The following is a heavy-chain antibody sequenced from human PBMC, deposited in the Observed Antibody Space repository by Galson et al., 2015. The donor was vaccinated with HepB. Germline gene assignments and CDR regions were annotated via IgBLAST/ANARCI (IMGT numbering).Heavy chain of an antibody. V-gene: IGHV1-18*04. J-gene: IGHJ5*02. Sequence: SVKVSCKASGYTFTNYGISWVRQAPGQGLEWMGWISGYNGRTYYAQKFQGRVTMTTDTSTSTAYLDLRSLRSDDTAIYCCARDVTVAATGTWFDPWGQGTLVTVSS. CDR3: ARDVTVAATGTWFDP. CDR2: ISGYNGRT. CDR1: GYTFTNYG. D-gene: IGHD6-13*01.